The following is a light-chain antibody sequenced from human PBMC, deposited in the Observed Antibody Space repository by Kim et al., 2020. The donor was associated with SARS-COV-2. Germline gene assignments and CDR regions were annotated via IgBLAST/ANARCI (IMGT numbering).Light chain of an antibody. CDR3: QVWDSSSDHRV. Sequence: APGKTASIPCGGNNIGGKSVHWYQQKPGQAPVLLIYYDKDRPSGIPERVSGSNSGNTATLSIARVEAGDEAEDYCQVWDSSSDHRVFGGGTKLTVL. V-gene: IGLV3-21*04. J-gene: IGLJ3*02. CDR2: YDK. CDR1: NIGGKS.